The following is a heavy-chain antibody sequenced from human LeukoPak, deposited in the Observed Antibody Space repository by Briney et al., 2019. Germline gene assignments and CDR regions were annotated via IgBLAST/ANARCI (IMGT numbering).Heavy chain of an antibody. CDR1: GFTFSNAW. D-gene: IGHD3-3*01. Sequence: GGSLRLSCAASGFTFSNAWMSWFRQAPGKGLEWVGFIRSKAYGGTTEYAASVKGRFTISRDDSKSIAYLQMNSLKTEDTAVYYCTRETAKYYDFWSGYSHFDYWGQGTLVTVSS. V-gene: IGHV3-49*03. J-gene: IGHJ4*02. CDR3: TRETAKYYDFWSGYSHFDY. CDR2: IRSKAYGGTT.